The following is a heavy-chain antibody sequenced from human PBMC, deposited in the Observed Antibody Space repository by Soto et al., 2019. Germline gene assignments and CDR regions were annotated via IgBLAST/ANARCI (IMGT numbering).Heavy chain of an antibody. D-gene: IGHD2-15*01. CDR1: GGTFSSYA. J-gene: IGHJ6*02. Sequence: SVKVSCKASGGTFSSYAISWVRQAPGQGLEWMGGIIPIFGTANYAQKFQGRVTITADESTSTDYMQLSSLRSEDTAVYYCARDRTAYVVVVAATWGGYYYYGMDVWGPGTTVTVSS. V-gene: IGHV1-69*13. CDR2: IIPIFGTA. CDR3: ARDRTAYVVVVAATWGGYYYYGMDV.